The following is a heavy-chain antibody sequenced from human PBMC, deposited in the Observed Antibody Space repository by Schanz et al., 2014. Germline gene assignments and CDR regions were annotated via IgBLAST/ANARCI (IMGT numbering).Heavy chain of an antibody. J-gene: IGHJ4*02. Sequence: EGQLAESGGGLVQPGGSLRLSCAVSGFTVSSNHMSWVRQAPGKGLEWVSVIYSGIGAYYADSVKDRFTVSRDNSKNTVYLHMNTLRSEDTAVYYCAKDSTHIDIVLVPTAIDYWGQGTLVTVSS. CDR1: GFTVSSNH. CDR3: AKDSTHIDIVLVPTAIDY. V-gene: IGHV3-66*01. CDR2: IYSGIGA. D-gene: IGHD2-2*01.